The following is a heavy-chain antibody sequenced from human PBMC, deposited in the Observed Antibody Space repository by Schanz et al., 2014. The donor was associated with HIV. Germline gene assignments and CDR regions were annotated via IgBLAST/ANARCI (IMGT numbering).Heavy chain of an antibody. V-gene: IGHV3-30*18. D-gene: IGHD6-6*01. J-gene: IGHJ4*02. CDR1: GFNFNSYG. Sequence: QVQLVESGGGVVQPGRSLRLSCAASGFNFNSYGMHWVRQAPGKGLEWVAVISYDGTNKKFADSVRGRITISRDNSKNTLYLQMNSLRADDTAVYYCAKGWRGYSISSWVDYWGQGSLVTVSS. CDR3: AKGWRGYSISSWVDY. CDR2: ISYDGTNK.